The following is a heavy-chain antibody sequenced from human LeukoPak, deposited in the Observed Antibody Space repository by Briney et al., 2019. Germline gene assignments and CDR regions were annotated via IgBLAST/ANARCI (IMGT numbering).Heavy chain of an antibody. V-gene: IGHV5-51*01. D-gene: IGHD2-2*02. CDR1: GYSFTNYW. CDR2: IYPGDSDT. CDR3: ARHSYTGHCVGTSCYRWFDP. J-gene: IGHJ5*02. Sequence: GESLKISCKGSGYSFTNYWIGWVRQMPGKGLEWMGIIYPGDSDTRYSPSFQGQVTISVDKSISTAYLQWGSLKASDTAMYYCARHSYTGHCVGTSCYRWFDPWGQGTLVTVSS.